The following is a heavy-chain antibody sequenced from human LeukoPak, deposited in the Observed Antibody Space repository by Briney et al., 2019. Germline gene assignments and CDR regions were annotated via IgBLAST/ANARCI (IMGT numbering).Heavy chain of an antibody. D-gene: IGHD3-16*01. Sequence: SEILSLTCAVYGGSFSGYYWSWIRQPPGKGLEWIGEINHSGSTNYNPSLKSRVTISVDTSKNQFSLKLSSVTAADTAVYYCARLGAPPIARRNYYYMDVWGKGTTVTISS. J-gene: IGHJ6*03. CDR3: ARLGAPPIARRNYYYMDV. CDR1: GGSFSGYY. V-gene: IGHV4-34*01. CDR2: INHSGST.